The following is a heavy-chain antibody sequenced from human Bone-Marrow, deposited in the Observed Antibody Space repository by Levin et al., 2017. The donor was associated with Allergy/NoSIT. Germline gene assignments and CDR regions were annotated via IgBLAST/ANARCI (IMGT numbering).Heavy chain of an antibody. D-gene: IGHD6-19*01. CDR1: GFTFSDYY. Sequence: GGSLRLSCAASGFTFSDYYMSWIRQAPGKGLEWVSYISSSGSTIYYADSVKGRFTISRDNAKNSLYLQMNSLRAEDTAVYYCARVGSIAVAGPNFHGMDGWGQGTTVTVSS. V-gene: IGHV3-11*01. J-gene: IGHJ6*02. CDR3: ARVGSIAVAGPNFHGMDG. CDR2: ISSSGSTI.